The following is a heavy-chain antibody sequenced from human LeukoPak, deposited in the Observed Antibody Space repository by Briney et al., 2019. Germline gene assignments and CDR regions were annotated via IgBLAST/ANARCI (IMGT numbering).Heavy chain of an antibody. V-gene: IGHV4-34*01. D-gene: IGHD3-22*01. CDR1: GGSFSGYY. Sequence: PSETLSLTCAVYGGSFSGYYWSWIRQPPGKGLEWIGEINHSGSTNYNPSLKSRVTISVDKSKNQLSLKMSSVTAADTAVYYCARDSDDSSGYDYWGQGTLVTVSS. J-gene: IGHJ4*02. CDR2: INHSGST. CDR3: ARDSDDSSGYDY.